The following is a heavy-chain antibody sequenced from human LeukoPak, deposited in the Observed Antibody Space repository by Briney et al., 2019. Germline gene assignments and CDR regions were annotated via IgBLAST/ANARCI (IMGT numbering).Heavy chain of an antibody. CDR2: ISSSSTYI. V-gene: IGHV3-21*01. J-gene: IGHJ4*02. Sequence: TPGGSLRLSCAASGFTFSTYSMNWVRQAPGKGLEWVSFISSSSTYIYYADSVKGRFTISRDNAKNSLYLQMNSLRAEDTAVYYCARVGVTTPVFGCWGQGTLVTVSS. CDR1: GFTFSTYS. CDR3: ARVGVTTPVFGC. D-gene: IGHD1-14*01.